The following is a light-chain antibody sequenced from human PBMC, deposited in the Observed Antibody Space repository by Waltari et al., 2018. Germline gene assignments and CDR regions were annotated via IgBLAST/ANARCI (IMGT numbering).Light chain of an antibody. CDR1: SSNIGRDS. CDR2: NDN. CDR3: AAWDDILKGVL. J-gene: IGLJ2*01. Sequence: QSVLTQPPSASGTPGQRITIPCSGSSSNIGRDSVTWYQQLPGTAPKLLVYNDNERPPGVPDRFSGSKSGTSASLAISGLQSEDEADYFCAAWDDILKGVLFGGGTRLTVL. V-gene: IGLV1-44*01.